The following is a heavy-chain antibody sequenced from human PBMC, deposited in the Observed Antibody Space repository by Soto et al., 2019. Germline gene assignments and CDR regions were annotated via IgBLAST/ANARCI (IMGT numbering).Heavy chain of an antibody. V-gene: IGHV6-1*01. Sequence: PSQTLSRTCAISGDSVSSNSAAWNWIRQSPSRGLEWLGRTYYRSKWYNDYAVSVKSRITINPDTSKNQFSLQLNSVTPEDTAVYYCAREQGDCYNFCDGMDGWGQGTTVTVSS. D-gene: IGHD2-21*01. CDR1: GDSVSSNSAA. CDR3: AREQGDCYNFCDGMDG. J-gene: IGHJ6*02. CDR2: TYYRSKWYN.